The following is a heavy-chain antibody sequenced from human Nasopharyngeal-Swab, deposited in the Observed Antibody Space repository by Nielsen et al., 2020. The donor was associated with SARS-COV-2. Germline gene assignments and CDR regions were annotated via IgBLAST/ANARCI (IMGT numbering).Heavy chain of an antibody. CDR2: IWYDGSNK. Sequence: WIRQPPGKGLEWVAVIWYDGSNKYYADSVKGRFTISRDNSKNTLYLQMNSLRAEDTAVYYCARDVDGILNWFDPWGQGTLVTFSS. D-gene: IGHD5-12*01. CDR3: ARDVDGILNWFDP. V-gene: IGHV3-33*01. J-gene: IGHJ5*02.